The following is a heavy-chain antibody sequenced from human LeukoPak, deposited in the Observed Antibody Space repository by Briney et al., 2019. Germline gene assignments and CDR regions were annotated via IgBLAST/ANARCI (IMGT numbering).Heavy chain of an antibody. CDR3: ARDQTSYYDSSGYYYNDAFHI. CDR2: ISSSSSYI. V-gene: IGHV3-21*01. J-gene: IGHJ3*02. CDR1: GFTFSSYS. D-gene: IGHD3-22*01. Sequence: GGSLRLSCAASGFTFSSYSMNWVRQAPGKGLEWVSSISSSSSYIYYADSVKGRFTISRDNAKNSLYLQMNSLRAEDTAVYYCARDQTSYYDSSGYYYNDAFHIWGQGTMVTVSS.